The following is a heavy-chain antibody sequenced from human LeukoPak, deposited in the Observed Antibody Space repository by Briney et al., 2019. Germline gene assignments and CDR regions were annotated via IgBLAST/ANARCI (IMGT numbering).Heavy chain of an antibody. Sequence: GGSLRLSCAASGITFSSYAMSWVRQAPGKGLEWVSGISGSGGSTYYADSVKGRFTISRDNSKNTLYLQMNSLRAEDTAVYYCASYISAAGRGFDYWGQGTLVTVSS. D-gene: IGHD6-13*01. CDR1: GITFSSYA. CDR2: ISGSGGST. V-gene: IGHV3-23*01. CDR3: ASYISAAGRGFDY. J-gene: IGHJ4*02.